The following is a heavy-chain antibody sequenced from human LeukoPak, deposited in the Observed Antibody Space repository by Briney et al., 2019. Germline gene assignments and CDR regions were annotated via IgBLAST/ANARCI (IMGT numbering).Heavy chain of an antibody. CDR1: GGSISGYY. J-gene: IGHJ4*02. D-gene: IGHD4-17*01. CDR3: TRQKDHGDSDY. V-gene: IGHV4-59*08. CDR2: MYCIGGT. Sequence: SETLCLTCTVSGGSISGYYWSWIRQPPGKGLHWIGYMYCIGGTKYNPSLKSRVSISVETYKKQVSLKLSAVTAADTAMYYCTRQKDHGDSDYWGQGTLVTVSS.